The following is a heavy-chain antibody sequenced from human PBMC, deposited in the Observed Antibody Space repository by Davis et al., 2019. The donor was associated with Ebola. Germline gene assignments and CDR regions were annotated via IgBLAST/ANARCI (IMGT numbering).Heavy chain of an antibody. CDR2: IIPIFGTA. CDR1: GGTFSSNA. J-gene: IGHJ6*02. D-gene: IGHD2-15*01. CDR3: ARGYCSGGSCYLPYYYYGMDV. V-gene: IGHV1-69*13. Sequence: AASVKVSCKASGGTFSSNAISWVRQAPGQGLEWMGGIIPIFGTANYAQKFQGRVTITADESTSTAYMELSSLRSEDTAVYYCARGYCSGGSCYLPYYYYGMDVWGQGTTVTVSS.